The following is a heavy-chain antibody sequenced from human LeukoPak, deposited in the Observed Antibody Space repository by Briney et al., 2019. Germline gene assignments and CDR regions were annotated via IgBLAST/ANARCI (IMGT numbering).Heavy chain of an antibody. Sequence: ASVKVSCKVSGYTLTELSMHWVRQAPGKGLEWMGGFDPEDGETIYAQKFQGRVTMTEDTSTDTAYMELSSLRSEDTAVYYRATGKQSSISALVDYWGQGTLVTVSS. CDR1: GYTLTELS. CDR3: ATGKQSSISALVDY. V-gene: IGHV1-24*01. J-gene: IGHJ4*02. D-gene: IGHD3-3*01. CDR2: FDPEDGET.